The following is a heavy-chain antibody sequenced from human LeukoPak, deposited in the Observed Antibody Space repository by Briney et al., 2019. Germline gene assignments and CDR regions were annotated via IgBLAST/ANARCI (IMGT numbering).Heavy chain of an antibody. J-gene: IGHJ4*02. Sequence: GGSLRLSCAASGFTFSSYGMHWVRQAPGKGLEWVAFIRYDGSNKYYADSVKGRFTISRDNSKNTLYLQMNSLRAEDTAVYYCAKVPYDSSGYYSPTSKYYFDYWGQGTLVTVSS. CDR3: AKVPYDSSGYYSPTSKYYFDY. D-gene: IGHD3-22*01. V-gene: IGHV3-30*02. CDR2: IRYDGSNK. CDR1: GFTFSSYG.